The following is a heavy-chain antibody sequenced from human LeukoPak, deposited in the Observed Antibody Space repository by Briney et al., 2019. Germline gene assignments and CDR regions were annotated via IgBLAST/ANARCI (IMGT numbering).Heavy chain of an antibody. D-gene: IGHD3-3*01. V-gene: IGHV4-34*01. J-gene: IGHJ6*03. CDR1: GGSFSGYY. CDR2: INHSGST. CDR3: ARKFRYYDFWSGYSREYYYYYYMDV. Sequence: PSETLSLTCAVYGGSFSGYYWSWIRQPPGKGLEWIGEINHSGSTNYNLSLKSRVTISVDTSKNQFSPKLSSVTAADTAVYYCARKFRYYDFWSGYSREYYYYYYMDVWGKGTTVTVSS.